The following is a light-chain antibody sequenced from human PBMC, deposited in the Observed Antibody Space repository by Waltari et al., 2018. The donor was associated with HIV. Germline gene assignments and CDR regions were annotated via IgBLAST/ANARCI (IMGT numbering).Light chain of an antibody. Sequence: QSVLTQPASVSASPGQSISLPCSGTYDDVGCFTFVSWYQQYAGKAPTVILYEVSKRPSGIPGRFSGSKSGNTASLTIAGLQPGDEADYYCSSYMVNNGLVFGGGTRVTVL. J-gene: IGLJ2*01. CDR3: SSYMVNNGLV. CDR2: EVS. CDR1: YDDVGCFTF. V-gene: IGLV2-14*03.